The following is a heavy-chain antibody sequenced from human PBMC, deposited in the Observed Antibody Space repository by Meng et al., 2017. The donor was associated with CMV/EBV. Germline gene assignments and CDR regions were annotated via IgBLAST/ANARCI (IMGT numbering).Heavy chain of an antibody. V-gene: IGHV4-34*01. J-gene: IGHJ4*02. D-gene: IGHD4-17*01. Sequence: SQTLSLTCAVYGGSFSGYYWSWIRQPPGKGLEWTGEINHSGSTNYNPSLKSRVTISVDTSKNQFSLKLSSVTAADTAVYYCARAYGNWGQGTLVTVSS. CDR3: ARAYGN. CDR2: INHSGST. CDR1: GGSFSGYY.